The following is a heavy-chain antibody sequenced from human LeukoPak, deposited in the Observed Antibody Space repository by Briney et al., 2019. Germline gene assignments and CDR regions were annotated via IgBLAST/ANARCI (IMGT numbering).Heavy chain of an antibody. V-gene: IGHV1-18*01. D-gene: IGHD3-9*01. CDR3: ARGGILTGYSLTLFDY. CDR1: GYTFTSYG. CDR2: ISAYNGNT. Sequence: ASVKVSCKASGYTFTSYGISWVRQAPGQGLEWMGWISAYNGNTNYAQKLQGRVTMTTDTSTSTAYMELRSLRSDDTALYHCARGGILTGYSLTLFDYWGQGTLVTVSS. J-gene: IGHJ4*02.